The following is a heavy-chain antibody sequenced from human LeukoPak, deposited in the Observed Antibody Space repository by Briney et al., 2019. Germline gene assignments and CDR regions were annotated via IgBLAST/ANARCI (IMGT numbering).Heavy chain of an antibody. CDR2: ISGYNGNT. Sequence: ASVKVSFKASGYSFSSYEINWVGQAPGQGLEWMGWISGYNGNTKYAQKFQGRVPMTTDTSTGKAYMDLRSLRFDDTAVYYCARGGSYHPADYWGQGTLVTVSS. D-gene: IGHD1-26*01. CDR1: GYSFSSYE. CDR3: ARGGSYHPADY. V-gene: IGHV1-18*01. J-gene: IGHJ4*02.